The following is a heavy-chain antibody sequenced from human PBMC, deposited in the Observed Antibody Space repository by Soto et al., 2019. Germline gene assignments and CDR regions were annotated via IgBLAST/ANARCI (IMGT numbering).Heavy chain of an antibody. V-gene: IGHV3-23*01. D-gene: IGHD6-25*01. Sequence: EVQLLESGGDLVQPGGSLRLSCAASGFTFSNYAMSWVRQAPGKGLEWVSAISGGGGTTYYAGSVKGRFTISRDNSKNTLFLQMNSLRAEDTAVYYCAKFFVETGESSGWPWSFHYWGQGTLVTVSS. CDR1: GFTFSNYA. J-gene: IGHJ4*02. CDR3: AKFFVETGESSGWPWSFHY. CDR2: ISGGGGTT.